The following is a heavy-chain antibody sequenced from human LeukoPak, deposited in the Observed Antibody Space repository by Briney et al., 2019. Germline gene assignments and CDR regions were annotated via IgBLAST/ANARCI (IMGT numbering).Heavy chain of an antibody. V-gene: IGHV4-59*12. D-gene: IGHD5-18*01. J-gene: IGHJ5*02. CDR3: ARGEGGYSYGPPGYNWFDP. CDR2: IYYSGST. Sequence: SETLSLTCTVSGGSISSYYWSWIRQPPGKGLEWIGYIYYSGSTYYNPSLKSRVTISVDTSKNQFSLKLSSVTAADTAVYYCARGEGGYSYGPPGYNWFDPWGQGTLVTVSS. CDR1: GGSISSYY.